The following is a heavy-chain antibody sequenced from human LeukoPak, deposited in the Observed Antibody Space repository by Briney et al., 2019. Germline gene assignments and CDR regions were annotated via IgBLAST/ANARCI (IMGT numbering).Heavy chain of an antibody. CDR3: ARLGSYHDF. CDR1: GASIRNYY. V-gene: IGHV4-4*09. J-gene: IGHJ4*02. Sequence: SETLSLTCTVSGASIRNYYWSWIRQTPEKGLEWMGYIHVTGGSNYYPSLKSRLTVSIDTSRNQLSLKLTSVTAADTAVYFCARLGSYHDFWGQGALVTVSS. CDR2: IHVTGGS. D-gene: IGHD1-26*01.